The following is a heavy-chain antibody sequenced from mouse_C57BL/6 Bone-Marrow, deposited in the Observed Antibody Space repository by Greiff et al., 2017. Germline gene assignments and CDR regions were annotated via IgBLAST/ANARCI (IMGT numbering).Heavy chain of an antibody. CDR1: GYTFTSYW. V-gene: IGHV1-69*01. D-gene: IGHD2-4*01. CDR3: ARGDTIIKDYFDY. CDR2: IDPSDSYT. Sequence: QVQLQQPGAELVMPGASVKLSCKASGYTFTSYWMHWVKQRPGQGLEWIGEIDPSDSYTNYNQKFKGKSTLTVEKSSSTAYMQLSSLTSEDSAVYYCARGDTIIKDYFDYWGQGTTLTVSS. J-gene: IGHJ2*01.